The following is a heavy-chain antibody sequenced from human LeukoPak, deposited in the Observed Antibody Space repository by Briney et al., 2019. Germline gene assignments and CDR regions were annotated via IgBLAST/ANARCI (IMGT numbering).Heavy chain of an antibody. CDR3: ARVTTGTKVDY. V-gene: IGHV3-48*03. J-gene: IGHJ4*02. Sequence: GESLRLSCAASGFTFSSYEMNWVRQSPGKGLEWVSYISSSGSSIYYADSVRGRFTISRDNAKNSLYLQMNSLRAEDTAVYYCARVTTGTKVDYWGQGTLVTVSS. D-gene: IGHD1-1*01. CDR2: ISSSGSSI. CDR1: GFTFSSYE.